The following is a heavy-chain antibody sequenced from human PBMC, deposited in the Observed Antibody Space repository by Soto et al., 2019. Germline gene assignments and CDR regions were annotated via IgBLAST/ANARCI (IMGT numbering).Heavy chain of an antibody. V-gene: IGHV3-23*01. J-gene: IGHJ4*02. CDR1: GVTFSSYA. CDR3: EKFRKYYDSSGPLDY. D-gene: IGHD3-22*01. CDR2: ISGSGGST. Sequence: AGSIRLSCAASGVTFSSYAMSWIRQAPGKGLEWVSAISGSGGSTYYADSVKGRFTISRDNSKNTLYLQMNSLRAEDTAVYYCEKFRKYYDSSGPLDYWGQGTLVTVSS.